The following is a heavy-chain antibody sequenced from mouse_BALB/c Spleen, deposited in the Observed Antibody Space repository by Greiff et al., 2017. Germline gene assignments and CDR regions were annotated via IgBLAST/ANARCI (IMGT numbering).Heavy chain of an antibody. CDR1: GFTFSSFG. Sequence: EVQLQESGGGLVQPGGSRKLSCAASGFTFSSFGMHWVRQAPEKGLEWVAYISSGSSTIYYADTVKGRFTISRDNPKNTLFLQMTSLRSEDTAMYYCARGTMITTGAMDYWGQGTSVTVSS. V-gene: IGHV5-17*02. CDR2: ISSGSSTI. CDR3: ARGTMITTGAMDY. J-gene: IGHJ4*01. D-gene: IGHD2-4*01.